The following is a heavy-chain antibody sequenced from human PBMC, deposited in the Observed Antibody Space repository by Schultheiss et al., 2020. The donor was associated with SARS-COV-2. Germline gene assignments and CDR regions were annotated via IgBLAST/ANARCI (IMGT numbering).Heavy chain of an antibody. D-gene: IGHD3-9*01. V-gene: IGHV4-61*01. CDR2: IYYSEST. CDR3: ARVAGSLRYFDWLVEKFDY. CDR1: GGSVSSGSYY. J-gene: IGHJ4*02. Sequence: SETLSLTCTVSGGSVSSGSYYWSWIRQPPGKGLEWIGYIYYSESTNYNPSLKSRVTISVDTSKNQFSLKLSSVTAADTAVYYCARVAGSLRYFDWLVEKFDYWGQGTLVTVSS.